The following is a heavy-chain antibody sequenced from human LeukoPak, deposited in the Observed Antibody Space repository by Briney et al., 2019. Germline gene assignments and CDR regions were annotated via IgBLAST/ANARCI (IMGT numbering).Heavy chain of an antibody. Sequence: GGPLRLSCVPSGFIFSAFPMLWLPHAPGGARESVSAISSDGGSTYYANSVRGRFTVSRDNSKNTLYLQMGSLRAEDMAVYYCAREDPPGSNWFDYWGQGTLVAVSS. CDR1: GFIFSAFP. J-gene: IGHJ4*02. V-gene: IGHV3-64*01. CDR2: ISSDGGST. CDR3: AREDPPGSNWFDY. D-gene: IGHD6-13*01.